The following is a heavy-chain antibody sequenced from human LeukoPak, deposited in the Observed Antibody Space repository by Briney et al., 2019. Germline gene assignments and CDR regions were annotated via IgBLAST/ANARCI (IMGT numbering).Heavy chain of an antibody. V-gene: IGHV3-23*01. CDR1: GFTFSDFA. CDR2: ISGSGGIS. D-gene: IGHD2-2*02. CDR3: ASTAHCSTTNCYTQY. J-gene: IGHJ4*02. Sequence: GGSLRLSCAASGFTFSDFAMTWVRQAPGKGLEWVSAISGSGGISYYADSVKGRFTISRDNSENTLYLQMNSLRAEDTAVYYCASTAHCSTTNCYTQYWGQGTLVTVSS.